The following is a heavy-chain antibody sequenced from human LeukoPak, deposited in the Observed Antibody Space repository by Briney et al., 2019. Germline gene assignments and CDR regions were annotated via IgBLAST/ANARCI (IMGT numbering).Heavy chain of an antibody. Sequence: EASVKVSCKASGGTFSSYAISWVRQAPGQGLEWMGGISANFGTANYAQKFQGRVTITADESTSTAYMELSSLRSEDTAVYYCARTRDGSGSYSAEYYYGMDVWGQGTTVTVSS. CDR1: GGTFSSYA. J-gene: IGHJ6*02. D-gene: IGHD3-10*01. CDR2: ISANFGTA. CDR3: ARTRDGSGSYSAEYYYGMDV. V-gene: IGHV1-69*13.